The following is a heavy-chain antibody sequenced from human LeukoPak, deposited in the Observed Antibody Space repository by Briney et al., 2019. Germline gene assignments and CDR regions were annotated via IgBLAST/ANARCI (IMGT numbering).Heavy chain of an antibody. J-gene: IGHJ3*02. Sequence: SETLSLTCTVSGGSISSYYWSWIRQPPGKGLEWIGYIYYSGSTNYNPSLKSRVTISVDTSKNQFSLKLSSVTAADTAVYYCARVPPVKNSGSYNAFDIWGQGTMVTV. D-gene: IGHD1-26*01. CDR3: ARVPPVKNSGSYNAFDI. CDR2: IYYSGST. CDR1: GGSISSYY. V-gene: IGHV4-59*01.